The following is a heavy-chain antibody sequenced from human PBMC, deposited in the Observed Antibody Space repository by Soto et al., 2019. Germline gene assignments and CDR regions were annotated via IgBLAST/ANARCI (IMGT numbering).Heavy chain of an antibody. CDR3: ARDTGTNLRYGMDV. CDR1: GGSISSGGYS. CDR2: IYHSGST. D-gene: IGHD1-7*01. J-gene: IGHJ6*02. V-gene: IGHV4-30-2*01. Sequence: SETLSLTCAVSGGSISSGGYSWSWIRQPPGKGLEWIGYIYHSGSTYYNPSLKSRVTISVDRSKNQFSLKLGSVTAADTAVYYCARDTGTNLRYGMDVWGQGTTVTVSS.